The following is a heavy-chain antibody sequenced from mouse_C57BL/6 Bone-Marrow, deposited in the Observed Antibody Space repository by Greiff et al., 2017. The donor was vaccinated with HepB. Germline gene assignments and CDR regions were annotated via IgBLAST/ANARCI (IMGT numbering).Heavy chain of an antibody. CDR1: GFTFSDYG. J-gene: IGHJ3*01. Sequence: VQLKESGGGLVKPGGSLKLSCAASGFTFSDYGMHWVRQAPEKGLEWVAYISSGSSTIYYADTVKGRFTISRDNAKNTLFLQMTSLRSEDTAMYYCAGGGGFAYWGQGTLVTVSA. CDR3: AGGGGFAY. CDR2: ISSGSSTI. V-gene: IGHV5-17*01.